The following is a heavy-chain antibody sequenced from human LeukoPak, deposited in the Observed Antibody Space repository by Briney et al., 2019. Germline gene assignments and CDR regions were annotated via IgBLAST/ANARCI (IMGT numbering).Heavy chain of an antibody. CDR3: ARDRSKWLLRGGVFDY. Sequence: GGSLRLSCAASGFTFSSYSMNWVRQAPGKGLEWVSFISSSSSYIYYADSVKGRFTISRDNAKNSLYLQMNSLRAEDTAVYYCARDRSKWLLRGGVFDYWGQGTLVTVSS. D-gene: IGHD3-22*01. V-gene: IGHV3-21*01. CDR1: GFTFSSYS. J-gene: IGHJ4*02. CDR2: ISSSSSYI.